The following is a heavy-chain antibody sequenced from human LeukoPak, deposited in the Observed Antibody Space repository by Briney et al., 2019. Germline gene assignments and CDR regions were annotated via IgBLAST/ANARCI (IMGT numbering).Heavy chain of an antibody. CDR2: IYYSGST. D-gene: IGHD3-10*01. J-gene: IGHJ5*02. Sequence: SETLFLTCTVSGGSISSYYWSWIRQPPGKGLEWIGYIYYSGSTNYNPSLKSRVTISVDTSKNQFSLKLSSVTAADTAVYYCARAVLGYYYGSGSYYNWFDPWGQGSLVTVSS. CDR1: GGSISSYY. V-gene: IGHV4-59*01. CDR3: ARAVLGYYYGSGSYYNWFDP.